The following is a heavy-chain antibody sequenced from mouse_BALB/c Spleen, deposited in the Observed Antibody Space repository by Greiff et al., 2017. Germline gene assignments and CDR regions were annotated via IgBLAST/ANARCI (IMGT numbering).Heavy chain of an antibody. CDR3: ARETAATGAWFAY. V-gene: IGHV5-6-5*01. J-gene: IGHJ3*01. D-gene: IGHD1-2*01. Sequence: EVMLVESGGGLVKPGGSLKLSCAASGFTFSSYAMSWVRQTPEERLEWVASISSGGSTYYPDSVKGRFTIFRDNARNILYLQMSSLRSEDTAMYYCARETAATGAWFAYWGQGTLVTVSA. CDR1: GFTFSSYA. CDR2: ISSGGST.